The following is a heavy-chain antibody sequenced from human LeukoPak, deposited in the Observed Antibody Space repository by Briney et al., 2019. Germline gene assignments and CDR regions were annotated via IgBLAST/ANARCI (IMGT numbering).Heavy chain of an antibody. J-gene: IGHJ3*02. CDR2: ISTAGDT. V-gene: IGHV3-13*01. Sequence: PGGSLRLSCAASGFTFSSYDMHWVRQAAGKGLEWVSAISTAGDTYYPGSVRGRFTISRENAKNSLYLQMNSLRAEDTAVYYCAKDLGYYDSSGYYYRDAFDIWGQGTMVTVSS. D-gene: IGHD3-22*01. CDR1: GFTFSSYD. CDR3: AKDLGYYDSSGYYYRDAFDI.